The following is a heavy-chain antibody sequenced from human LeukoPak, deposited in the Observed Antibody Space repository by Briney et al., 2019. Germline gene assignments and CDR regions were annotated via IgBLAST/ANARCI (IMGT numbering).Heavy chain of an antibody. V-gene: IGHV3-30*18. Sequence: PGGSLRLSCAASGFTFSSYGMHWVRQAPGKGLEWVAVISYDGSNKYYADSVKGRFTISRDNSKNTLYLQMNSLRAEGTAVYYCAKADYGDYLDYWGQGTLVTVSS. CDR3: AKADYGDYLDY. CDR2: ISYDGSNK. J-gene: IGHJ4*02. D-gene: IGHD4-17*01. CDR1: GFTFSSYG.